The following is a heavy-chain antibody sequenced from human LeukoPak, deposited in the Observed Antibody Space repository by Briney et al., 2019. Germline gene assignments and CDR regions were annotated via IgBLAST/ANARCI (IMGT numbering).Heavy chain of an antibody. CDR3: AKRGVVIRVVLVGFHKEAYYFDS. V-gene: IGHV3-23*01. D-gene: IGHD2-21*01. CDR2: MSDSGGRT. Sequence: GGSLRLSCAVSGITLSNYGMSWVRQAPGKGLEWVAGMSDSGGRTNYADSVKGRFTISRDNPKNTLYLQMNSLRAEDTAVYVCAKRGVVIRVVLVGFHKEAYYFDSWGQGARVTVSS. CDR1: GITLSNYG. J-gene: IGHJ4*02.